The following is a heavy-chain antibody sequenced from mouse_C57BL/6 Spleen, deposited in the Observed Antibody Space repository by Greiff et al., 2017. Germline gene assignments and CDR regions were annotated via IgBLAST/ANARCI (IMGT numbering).Heavy chain of an antibody. V-gene: IGHV1-54*01. Sequence: VQLQQSGAELVRPGTSVKVSCKASGYAFTNYLIEWVKQRPGQGLEWIGVINPGSGGTNYNEKFKGKATLTADKSSSTAYMQLISLTSEDSAVYFCARWDWEFAYWGQGTLVTVSA. CDR3: ARWDWEFAY. CDR2: INPGSGGT. CDR1: GYAFTNYL. D-gene: IGHD4-1*01. J-gene: IGHJ3*01.